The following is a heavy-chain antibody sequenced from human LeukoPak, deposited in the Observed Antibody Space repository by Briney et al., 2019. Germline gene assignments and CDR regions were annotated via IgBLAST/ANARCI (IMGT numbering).Heavy chain of an antibody. CDR1: GFTFSSYE. V-gene: IGHV3-48*03. Sequence: GSLRLSCAASGFTFSSYEMNWVRQAPGKGLECVSYISSSGTTIYHADSVKGRFTISRDNAKNSLYLQMNSLRADDAGLYYCAGGPTTGNLDYWGQGSLVTVSS. J-gene: IGHJ4*02. D-gene: IGHD1-1*01. CDR2: ISSSGTTI. CDR3: AGGPTTGNLDY.